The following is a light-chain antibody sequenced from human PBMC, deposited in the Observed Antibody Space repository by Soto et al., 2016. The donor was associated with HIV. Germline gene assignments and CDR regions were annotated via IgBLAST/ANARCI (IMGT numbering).Light chain of an antibody. CDR2: GKN. V-gene: IGLV3-19*01. CDR3: NSRDSSGNHVV. J-gene: IGLJ2*01. CDR1: SLRRYY. Sequence: SSELTQDPAVSVALGQTVRITCQGDSLRRYYASWYQQKPGQAPVLVIYGKNNRPSGIPDRFSGSSSGNTASLTITGAQAEDEADYYCNSRDSSGNHVVFGGGTKADRP.